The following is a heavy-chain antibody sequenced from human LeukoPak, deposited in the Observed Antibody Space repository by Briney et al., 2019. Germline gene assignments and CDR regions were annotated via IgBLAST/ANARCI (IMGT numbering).Heavy chain of an antibody. CDR1: GYTFTSYG. J-gene: IGHJ4*02. CDR2: ISAYNGNT. D-gene: IGHD3-3*01. CDR3: ARDFFEATAGVDY. Sequence: ASVKVSCKASGYTFTSYGISWVRQAPGQGLEWMGWISAYNGNTNYAQKFQGRVTMTRDTSISTAYMELSRLRSDDTAVYYCARDFFEATAGVDYWGQGTLVTVSS. V-gene: IGHV1-18*01.